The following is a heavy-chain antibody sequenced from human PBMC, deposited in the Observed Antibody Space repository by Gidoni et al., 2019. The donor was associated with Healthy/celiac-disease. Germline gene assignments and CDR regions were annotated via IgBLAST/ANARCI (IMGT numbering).Heavy chain of an antibody. D-gene: IGHD4-17*01. CDR2: ISSSSSYI. CDR1: GFTFSSDS. CDR3: ARDPPEDYGDYPYYFDY. Sequence: EVQLVESGGGLVKPGGSLRLSCPASGFTFSSDSMNWVRQAPGKWLEWGSSISSSSSYIYYADSVKGRFTISRDNAKNSLYLQMNSLRAEDTAVYYCARDPPEDYGDYPYYFDYWGQGTLVTVSS. J-gene: IGHJ4*02. V-gene: IGHV3-21*01.